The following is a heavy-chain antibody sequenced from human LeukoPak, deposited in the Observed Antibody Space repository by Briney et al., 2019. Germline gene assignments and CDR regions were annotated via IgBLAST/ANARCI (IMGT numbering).Heavy chain of an antibody. CDR3: ARASILYDILTGYYGSPEYCFDY. CDR2: INPNSGGT. Sequence: ASVKVSCKASEYTFTGYYMHWVRQAPGQGLEWMGWINPNSGGTNYEQKFQGRVTMTRDTSISTAYMELSRLGSDDTAVYYCARASILYDILTGYYGSPEYCFDYWGQGTLVTVSS. J-gene: IGHJ4*02. CDR1: EYTFTGYY. V-gene: IGHV1-2*02. D-gene: IGHD3-9*01.